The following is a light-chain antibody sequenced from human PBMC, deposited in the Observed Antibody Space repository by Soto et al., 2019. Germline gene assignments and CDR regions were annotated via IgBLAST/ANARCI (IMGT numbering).Light chain of an antibody. J-gene: IGLJ1*01. CDR2: DNN. CDR1: TSNIGNNY. V-gene: IGLV1-51*01. Sequence: QSVLTQPPSVSAAPRQKVTISCSGSTSNIGNNYVSWYQQFPGTAPKLLIYDNNKRPSGIPDRFSGSRSGTSATLGITGLQTGDEADYYCGTWDDSLNGHYVFGTGTKVTVL. CDR3: GTWDDSLNGHYV.